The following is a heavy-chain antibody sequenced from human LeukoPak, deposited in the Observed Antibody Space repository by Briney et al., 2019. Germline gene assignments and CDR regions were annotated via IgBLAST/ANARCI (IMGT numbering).Heavy chain of an antibody. D-gene: IGHD5-24*01. CDR1: GLTFSSYA. CDR3: AKYGNKRDNNFNCDY. J-gene: IGHJ4*02. CDR2: ISGSGAGT. Sequence: GGSLRLSCAASGLTFSSYAMSWVRQAPGKGLEWVSSISGSGAGTNYADSVKGRFTISRDNSKSTLFLQMNSLRAEDTAVYYCAKYGNKRDNNFNCDYWGQGTLVTVSS. V-gene: IGHV3-23*01.